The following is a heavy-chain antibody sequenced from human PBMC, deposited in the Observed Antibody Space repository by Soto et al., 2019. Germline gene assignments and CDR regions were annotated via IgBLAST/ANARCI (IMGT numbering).Heavy chain of an antibody. J-gene: IGHJ4*02. CDR2: IYYSGST. CDR1: GGSISSSNYY. V-gene: IGHV4-39*01. D-gene: IGHD1-20*01. Sequence: PSETLSLTCTVSGGSISSSNYYWGWIRQPPGKGLEWIGNIYYSGSTYYNPSLKSRVTISVDTSKNQFSLKLSSVTAADTAVYYCARPSVTGTTLYWGQGTQVTVSS. CDR3: ARPSVTGTTLY.